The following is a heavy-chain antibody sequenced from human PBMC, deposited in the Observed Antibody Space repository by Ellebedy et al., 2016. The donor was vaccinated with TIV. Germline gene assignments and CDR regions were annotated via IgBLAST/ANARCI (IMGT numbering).Heavy chain of an antibody. V-gene: IGHV4-39*01. CDR1: GGSISSSTYY. J-gene: IGHJ5*02. Sequence: MPSETLSLTCTVSGGSISSSTYYWGWIRQTPGKAVEWIGSFYYSGSTFYNPSLKSRVTISVDTSKNKLSLNLSSVTAADTAVYYCAKHGSRAGDVLTGIGGVWFDPWGQGTLVTVSS. CDR2: FYYSGST. D-gene: IGHD3-9*01. CDR3: AKHGSRAGDVLTGIGGVWFDP.